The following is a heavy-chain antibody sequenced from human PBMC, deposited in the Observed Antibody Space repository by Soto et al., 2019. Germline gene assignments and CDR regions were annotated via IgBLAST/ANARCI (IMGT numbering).Heavy chain of an antibody. CDR1: GGSISSGDYY. CDR2: ISYSGST. V-gene: IGHV4-30-4*01. CDR3: ARGQAAAPAMDV. Sequence: SETVSLTCSVSGGSISSGDYYWTWIRQPPGKGLEWIGYISYSGSTFYSPSLKRRVTISVDRSKNQFSLKLSSVTAADTAVYYCARGQAAAPAMDVWGQGTTVTVSS. J-gene: IGHJ6*02. D-gene: IGHD6-13*01.